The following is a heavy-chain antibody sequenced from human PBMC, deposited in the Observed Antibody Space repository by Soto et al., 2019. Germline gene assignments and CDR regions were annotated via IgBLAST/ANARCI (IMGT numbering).Heavy chain of an antibody. D-gene: IGHD5-18*01. CDR1: GFTFSSYG. CDR2: ISYDGSNK. CDR3: AKDRGYSCGYGPTDY. J-gene: IGHJ4*02. Sequence: PGGSLRLSCAASGFTFSSYGMHWVRQAPGKGLEWVAVISYDGSNKYYADSVKGRFTISRDNSKNTLYLQMNSLRAEDTAVYYCAKDRGYSCGYGPTDYWGQGTLVTVSS. V-gene: IGHV3-30*18.